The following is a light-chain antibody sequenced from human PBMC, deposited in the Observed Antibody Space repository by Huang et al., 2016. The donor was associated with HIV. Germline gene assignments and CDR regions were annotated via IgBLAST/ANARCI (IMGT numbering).Light chain of an antibody. CDR2: LGS. CDR3: MQALQTPIT. J-gene: IGKJ5*01. Sequence: DIVMTQSPLSLPVTPGESASISCRSSQSLLHSYGYNYLDWYVQKPGQSPQLLIYLGSNRASGVPDRFSGSGSGTDFTLKINRVEAEDVGVYFCMQALQTPITFGQGTRLEIK. V-gene: IGKV2-28*01. CDR1: QSLLHSYGYNY.